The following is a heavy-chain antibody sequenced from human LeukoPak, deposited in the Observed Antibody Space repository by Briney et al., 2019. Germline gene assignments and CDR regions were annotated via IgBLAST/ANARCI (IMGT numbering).Heavy chain of an antibody. V-gene: IGHV1-18*01. Sequence: ASVKVSCKTSGYTFTHYVISWVRQAPGQGLEWMGRISPYNGNTKYAQELQGRVTMTTDTSTSTAYMELRSLRSDDTAVYYCARGREYHLWFGELPSYYFDYWGQGTLVTVSS. D-gene: IGHD3-10*01. J-gene: IGHJ4*02. CDR2: ISPYNGNT. CDR3: ARGREYHLWFGELPSYYFDY. CDR1: GYTFTHYV.